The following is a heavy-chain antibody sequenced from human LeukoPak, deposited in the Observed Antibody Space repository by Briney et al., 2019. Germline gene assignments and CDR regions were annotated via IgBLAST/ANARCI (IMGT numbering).Heavy chain of an antibody. D-gene: IGHD7-27*01. Sequence: SETLSLTCSVSGGSISSYYWSWIRQPPGKGLEWIGYIYYSGSTNYNPSLKSRVTISVNTSKNQFSLKLSSVTAADTAVYYCARGKLGIADAFHIWGQGTMVTVSS. J-gene: IGHJ3*02. CDR3: ARGKLGIADAFHI. CDR1: GGSISSYY. CDR2: IYYSGST. V-gene: IGHV4-59*08.